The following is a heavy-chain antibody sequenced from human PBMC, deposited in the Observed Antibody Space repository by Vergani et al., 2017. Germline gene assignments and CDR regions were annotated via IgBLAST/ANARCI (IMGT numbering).Heavy chain of an antibody. CDR3: AGDYLTPGAENWFDP. CDR1: GGTFSSYT. J-gene: IGHJ5*02. D-gene: IGHD3-16*02. CDR2: IIPILGIA. Sequence: QVQLVQSGAEVKKPGSSVKVSCKASGGTFSSYTISWVRQAPGQGLEWMGRIIPILGIANYAQKFQGRVTIPAEKSTSTAYMELSSLRSEDKAVYYCAGDYLTPGAENWFDPWGQGTLVTVSS. V-gene: IGHV1-69*08.